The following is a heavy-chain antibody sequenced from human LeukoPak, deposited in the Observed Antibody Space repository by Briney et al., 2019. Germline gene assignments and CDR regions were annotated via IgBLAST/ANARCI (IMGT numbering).Heavy chain of an antibody. Sequence: ASVKVSYKASGYTFTSYYMHWVRQAPGQGLEWKGIINPSGGSTSYAQKFQGRVTMTRDTSTSTVYMELSSLRSEDTAVYYCARDRASEGATFGPDYWGQGTLVTVSS. D-gene: IGHD1-26*01. CDR1: GYTFTSYY. CDR2: INPSGGST. CDR3: ARDRASEGATFGPDY. V-gene: IGHV1-46*01. J-gene: IGHJ4*02.